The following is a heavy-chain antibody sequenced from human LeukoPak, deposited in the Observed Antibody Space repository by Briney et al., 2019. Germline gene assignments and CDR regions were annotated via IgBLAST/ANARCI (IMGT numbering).Heavy chain of an antibody. CDR1: GFTFTSHD. D-gene: IGHD3-22*01. CDR3: ARATWLPVGLYYYDSSGYYYYFDS. Sequence: ASVKVSCKASGFTFTSHDFNWVRQATGQGLEWMGWISAYNGNTNYAQKLQGRVTMTTDTSTSTAYMELRSLRSDDTAVYYCARATWLPVGLYYYDSSGYYYYFDSWGQGTLVTVSS. J-gene: IGHJ4*02. CDR2: ISAYNGNT. V-gene: IGHV1-18*01.